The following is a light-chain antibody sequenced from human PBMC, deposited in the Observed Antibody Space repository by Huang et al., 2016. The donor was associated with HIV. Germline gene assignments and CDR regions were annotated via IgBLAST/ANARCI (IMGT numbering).Light chain of an antibody. CDR2: GAS. CDR1: QRVGVN. CDR3: QQYDKWPGT. J-gene: IGKJ2*01. V-gene: IGKV3-15*01. Sequence: EVMMTQSPATLSVSLGDKASLSCRASQRVGVNLAWYQQKPGQAPTRLIYGASDSATGISARFSGSGSGTDFTLTISSLQSEDSAVYFCQQYDKWPGTFGQGTRLQI.